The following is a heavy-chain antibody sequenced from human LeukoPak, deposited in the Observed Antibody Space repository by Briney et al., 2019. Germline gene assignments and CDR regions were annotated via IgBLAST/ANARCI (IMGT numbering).Heavy chain of an antibody. CDR3: ARGRRGTTVTTFRLGQVFDY. CDR1: GYTFTSYG. CDR2: ISAYNGNT. Sequence: GASVKVSCKASGYTFTSYGISWVRQAPGQGLEWMGWISAYNGNTNYAQKLQGRVTMTTDTSTSTAYMELRSLRSEDTAVYDCARGRRGTTVTTFRLGQVFDYWGQGTLVTVSS. V-gene: IGHV1-18*01. D-gene: IGHD4-17*01. J-gene: IGHJ4*02.